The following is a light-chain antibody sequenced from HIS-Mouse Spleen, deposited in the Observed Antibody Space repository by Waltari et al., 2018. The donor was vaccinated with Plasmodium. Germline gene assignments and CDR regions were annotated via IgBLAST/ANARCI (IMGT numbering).Light chain of an antibody. J-gene: IGKJ4*01. CDR1: QSVSSY. CDR3: QQRSNWLT. Sequence: VLTQSPATLSLSHGERATLSCRASQSVSSYVAWYQQKPGQAPRLLIYDASNRATGIPARFSGSGSGTDFTLTISSLEPEDFAVYYCQQRSNWLTFGGGTKVEIK. V-gene: IGKV3-11*01. CDR2: DAS.